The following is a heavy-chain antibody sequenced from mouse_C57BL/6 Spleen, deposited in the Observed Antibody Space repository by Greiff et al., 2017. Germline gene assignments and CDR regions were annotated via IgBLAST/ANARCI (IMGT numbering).Heavy chain of an antibody. V-gene: IGHV2-2*01. J-gene: IGHJ4*01. CDR2: IWSGGST. D-gene: IGHD2-3*01. CDR3: ARNMMVTSKDY. Sequence: VQLQQSGPGLVQPSPSLSITCTASGFSLTSYGVHWVRQSPGKGLEWLGVIWSGGSTDYNAAFISRLSISKDNSKSQVFFKMNRLQAEYTAIYCCARNMMVTSKDYWGQGTSVTVAS. CDR1: GFSLTSYG.